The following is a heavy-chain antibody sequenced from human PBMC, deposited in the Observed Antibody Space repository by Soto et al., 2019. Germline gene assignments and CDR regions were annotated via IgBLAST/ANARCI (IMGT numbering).Heavy chain of an antibody. Sequence: QPGGSLRLSCAASGFSFSSYGIHWVRQAPGKGLESVAVISYHGSDKYYADSVKGRFTISRDNSKNTLYLQMNSLRAEDTAVYYCAKVGPPATTRDYFDYWGQGTMVTVYS. CDR2: ISYHGSDK. CDR1: GFSFSSYG. J-gene: IGHJ4*02. V-gene: IGHV3-30*18. D-gene: IGHD1-1*01. CDR3: AKVGPPATTRDYFDY.